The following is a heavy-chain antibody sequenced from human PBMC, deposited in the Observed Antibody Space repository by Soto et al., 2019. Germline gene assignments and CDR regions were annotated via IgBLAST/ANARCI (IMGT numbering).Heavy chain of an antibody. Sequence: QVPLVESGGGLVKPGGSLRLSCAASGFTFSDYYMSWIRQAPGKGLEWVSYISSSSSYTNYADSVKGRFTISRDNAKNSLYLQMNSLRAEDTAVYYCARVVDSSAPVDYWGQGTLVTVSS. CDR3: ARVVDSSAPVDY. CDR1: GFTFSDYY. J-gene: IGHJ4*02. CDR2: ISSSSSYT. V-gene: IGHV3-11*05. D-gene: IGHD3-22*01.